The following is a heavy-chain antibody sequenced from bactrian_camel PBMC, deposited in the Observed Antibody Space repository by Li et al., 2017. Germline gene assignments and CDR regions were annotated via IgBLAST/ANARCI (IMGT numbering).Heavy chain of an antibody. CDR2: IHNDGRT. J-gene: IGHJ6*01. CDR3: AAVRYGGSWYPLCRARSADFGY. D-gene: IGHD6*01. Sequence: HVQLVESGGGSVQAGGSLRLTCTVSGNTYNINCMGWFRQGPGQQREGVANIHNDGRTYYVDSVKGRFILSQDNAKTTMFLQMNDLKPEDTAMYYCAAVRYGGSWYPLCRARSADFGYWGQGTQVTVS. V-gene: IGHV3S53*01. CDR1: GNTYNINC.